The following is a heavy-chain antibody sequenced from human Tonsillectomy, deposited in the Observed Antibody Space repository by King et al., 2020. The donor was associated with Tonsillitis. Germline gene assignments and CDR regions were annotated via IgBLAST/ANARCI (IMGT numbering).Heavy chain of an antibody. CDR1: GFTFSNYG. CDR3: ASEEGVEMATINPPWSFDI. J-gene: IGHJ3*02. Sequence: QLVQSGGGVVQPGRSLRLSCAASGFTFSNYGVHWVRQAPGKGLEWVAVISSDGNVKYYADSVKGRFTISRDNSENTLYLQMNSLRAEDTAVYYCASEEGVEMATINPPWSFDIWGQGTMVTVSS. V-gene: IGHV3-30*03. D-gene: IGHD5-24*01. CDR2: ISSDGNVK.